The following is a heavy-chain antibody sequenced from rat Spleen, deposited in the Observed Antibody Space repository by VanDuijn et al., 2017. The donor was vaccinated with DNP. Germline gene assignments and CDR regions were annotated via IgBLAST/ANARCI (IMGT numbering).Heavy chain of an antibody. CDR3: AKDGPGPFDY. V-gene: IGHV5-27*01. CDR1: GFTFSNYY. J-gene: IGHJ2*01. Sequence: EVKLVESGGGLVQPGRSLKLSCAASGFTFSNYYMAWVRQAPTKGLEWVAYISTGGGSTYYRDSVKGRFTISRDNAKSSLYLQMDSLRSEDTSTYYCAKDGPGPFDYWGQGVMVTVSS. CDR2: ISTGGGST. D-gene: IGHD1-4*01.